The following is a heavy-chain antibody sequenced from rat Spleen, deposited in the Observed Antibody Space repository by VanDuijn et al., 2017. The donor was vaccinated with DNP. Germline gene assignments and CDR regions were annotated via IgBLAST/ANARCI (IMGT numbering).Heavy chain of an antibody. CDR2: IQSGGTT. J-gene: IGHJ3*01. Sequence: QVQLKESGPGLVQPSQTLSLTCTVSGFSLTTYHVHWVRQPPGKGLEWMGRIQSGGTTDYNSPFKSRLTISRDTSKSQVFLKMNSVQTGDTATYYCVTRGTGPDNWFAYWGQGTLVTVSS. V-gene: IGHV2-27*01. D-gene: IGHD3-2*01. CDR1: GFSLTTYH. CDR3: VTRGTGPDNWFAY.